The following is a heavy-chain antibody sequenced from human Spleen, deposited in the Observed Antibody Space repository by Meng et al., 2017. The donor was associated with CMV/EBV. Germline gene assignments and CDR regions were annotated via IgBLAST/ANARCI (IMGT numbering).Heavy chain of an antibody. CDR1: GVSISSGGYY. V-gene: IGHV4-31*03. Sequence: CTVSGVSISSGGYYWSWIRQHPGKGLEWIGHIDYSGSTYYNPSLKSRLIVSVDTSKNQFSLKLSSMTAADTAVYYCARDRVWGLDYWGQGTLVTVSS. CDR3: ARDRVWGLDY. J-gene: IGHJ4*02. D-gene: IGHD3-16*01. CDR2: IDYSGST.